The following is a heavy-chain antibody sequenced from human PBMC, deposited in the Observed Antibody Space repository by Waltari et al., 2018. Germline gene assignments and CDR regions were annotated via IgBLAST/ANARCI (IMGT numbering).Heavy chain of an antibody. D-gene: IGHD3-3*01. CDR2: INPNSGDT. J-gene: IGHJ4*02. CDR1: GHTLTDFC. CDR3: ARSGGGTTTFGVAE. V-gene: IGHV1-2*06. Sequence: QVQLVQSGAEVQKSGASVKVRCQASGHTLTDFCKHWGRQAPGQGLEWMGRINPNSGDTSYAQRFQGRVTMTGDTSITTAYMELTGLRSDDTAIYYCARSGGGTTTFGVAEWGQGSLVTVSS.